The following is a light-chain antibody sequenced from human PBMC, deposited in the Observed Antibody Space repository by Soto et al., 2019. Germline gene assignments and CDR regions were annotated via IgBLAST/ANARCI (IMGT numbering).Light chain of an antibody. CDR1: SGDVGTYNY. Sequence: QSSLTQPASVSGSPGQSITISCTGTSGDVGTYNYVSWYQQHPDKAPKLMIYEVSNRPSGISNRFSGSKSGNTASLTISGLQAEDEADYYCSSYTSSRAYVFGIGTKLTVL. CDR2: EVS. J-gene: IGLJ1*01. CDR3: SSYTSSRAYV. V-gene: IGLV2-14*01.